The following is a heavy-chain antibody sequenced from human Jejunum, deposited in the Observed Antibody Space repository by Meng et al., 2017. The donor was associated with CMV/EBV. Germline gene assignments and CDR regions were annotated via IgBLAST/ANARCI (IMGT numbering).Heavy chain of an antibody. CDR2: IHSSGST. CDR1: GGSISSGGYY. CDR3: ARASYGSGSPLGESWFDP. V-gene: IGHV4-31*03. J-gene: IGHJ5*02. Sequence: VQLQESGPGLVKPSQTSSLTCTVSGGSISSGGYYWSWIRQHPGKGLEWIGYIHSSGSTYYNPSLRSRLTISVDTSKNQFSLKLSSVTAADTAVYYCARASYGSGSPLGESWFDPWGQGTLVTVSS. D-gene: IGHD3-10*01.